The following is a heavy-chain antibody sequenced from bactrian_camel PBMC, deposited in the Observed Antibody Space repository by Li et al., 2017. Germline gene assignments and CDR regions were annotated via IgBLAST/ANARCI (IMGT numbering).Heavy chain of an antibody. Sequence: VEPGGSLTLSCVGSGFTFSNYYMAWFRQTPGKEREFVSATDNDGHTSYADSVKGRFTISRDNAKNTVYLQMNSLKSEDTALYYCASENLGYWGQGTQVTVS. CDR3: ASENLGY. CDR1: GFTFSNYY. J-gene: IGHJ6*01. V-gene: IGHV3S10*01. CDR2: TDNDGHT.